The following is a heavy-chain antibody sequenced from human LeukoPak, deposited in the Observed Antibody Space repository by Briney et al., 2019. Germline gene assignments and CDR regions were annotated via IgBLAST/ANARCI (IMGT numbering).Heavy chain of an antibody. CDR2: INSNTGGI. Sequence: ASVKVSCKASGYTFTGYHIHWVRQAPGQGLEWMGWINSNTGGINYAQSFQGRVTMTRDTSISTVYMDVTSLTSDDTAVYYCARGVGTWYYFDFWGQGTLVTVSS. CDR3: ARGVGTWYYFDF. V-gene: IGHV1-2*02. CDR1: GYTFTGYH. J-gene: IGHJ4*02. D-gene: IGHD2-8*02.